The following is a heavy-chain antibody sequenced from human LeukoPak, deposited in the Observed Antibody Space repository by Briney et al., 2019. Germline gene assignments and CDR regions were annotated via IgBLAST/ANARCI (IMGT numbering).Heavy chain of an antibody. CDR3: AKTNAFGLEMATRGFDY. V-gene: IGHV3-23*01. J-gene: IGHJ4*01. CDR2: ISGSGGST. CDR1: GFTFGNYA. Sequence: GGSLRLSCAASGFTFGNYAMSWVRQAPGKGLEWVSTISGSGGSTYYADSVKGRFTIPRDNSTNTLYVQMNSLRAEDTAVYYCAKTNAFGLEMATRGFDYWGQGTLVTVSS. D-gene: IGHD5-24*01.